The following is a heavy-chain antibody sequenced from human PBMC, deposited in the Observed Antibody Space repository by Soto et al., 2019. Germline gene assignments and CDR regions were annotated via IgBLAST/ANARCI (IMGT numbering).Heavy chain of an antibody. J-gene: IGHJ3*01. D-gene: IGHD1-26*01. CDR3: ARWSAIVGGAEALDV. CDR2: LSAYNGDT. Sequence: QVQLVQSGAEVKKPGASVRVSCKTSGYTFINYGITWVRQAPGQGLEWMGWLSAYNGDTSSSEKLQDRFTMTTDTSTKVVYMDMRSMTSDDTAVYYCARWSAIVGGAEALDVWGEGTMVIVSS. CDR1: GYTFINYG. V-gene: IGHV1-18*01.